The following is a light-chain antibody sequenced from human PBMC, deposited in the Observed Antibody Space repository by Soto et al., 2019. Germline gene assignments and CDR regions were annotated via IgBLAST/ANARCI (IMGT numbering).Light chain of an antibody. J-gene: IGKJ2*01. CDR1: QSVSNNY. CDR3: QQYGSSPPYT. CDR2: GSS. Sequence: EVVLTQAPGTLSLSPGERATLSCRASQSVSNNYFAWYQQQPGQAPRLLIFGSSDRATGIPDRFSGSGSGTDVTLTISRLEPEDFAVYYGQQYGSSPPYTFGQGTKLEIK. V-gene: IGKV3-20*01.